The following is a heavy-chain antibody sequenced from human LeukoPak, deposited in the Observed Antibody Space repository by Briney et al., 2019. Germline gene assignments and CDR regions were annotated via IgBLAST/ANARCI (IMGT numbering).Heavy chain of an antibody. CDR3: ARRGDDSSGYYLYYFDY. CDR1: GGSFSGYY. Sequence: SETLSLTCAVYGGSFSGYYWSWIRQPPGKGLEWIGEINHSGSTNYNPSLKSRVTISVDTSKNQFSLKLSSVTAADTAVYYCARRGDDSSGYYLYYFDYWGQGTLVTVSS. V-gene: IGHV4-34*01. CDR2: INHSGST. J-gene: IGHJ4*02. D-gene: IGHD3-22*01.